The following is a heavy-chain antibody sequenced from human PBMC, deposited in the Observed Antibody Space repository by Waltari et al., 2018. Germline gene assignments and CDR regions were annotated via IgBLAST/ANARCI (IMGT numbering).Heavy chain of an antibody. CDR1: GDSVTSTNW. V-gene: IGHV4-4*02. CDR2: VLSTGKT. D-gene: IGHD2-15*01. CDR3: ARDRGRGLYLDA. J-gene: IGHJ5*02. Sequence: QLQLQESGPGLVKPSGTLSLSCAVSGDSVTSTNWWSWVRQSPQRGLEWIGQVLSTGKTTYSPSFASRVTMSLDASNNQVSLTVTSATAADTAVYYCARDRGRGLYLDAWGPGTLVTVSP.